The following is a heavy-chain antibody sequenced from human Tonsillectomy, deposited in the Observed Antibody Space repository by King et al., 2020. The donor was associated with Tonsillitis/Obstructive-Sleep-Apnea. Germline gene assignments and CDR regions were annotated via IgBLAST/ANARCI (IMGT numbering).Heavy chain of an antibody. V-gene: IGHV5-10-1*01. CDR3: AREGYSAHVGWFDP. Sequence: QLVQSGAEVKKPGESLRISCKGSGDSFTSYWISWVRQMPGKGLEWMGRIDPSDSDTNYSPSFQGHVPISADKSISTAYLQWSSLKASDRAIYYCAREGYSAHVGWFDPWGQGTLVIVSS. D-gene: IGHD5-12*01. CDR1: GDSFTSYW. J-gene: IGHJ5*02. CDR2: IDPSDSDT.